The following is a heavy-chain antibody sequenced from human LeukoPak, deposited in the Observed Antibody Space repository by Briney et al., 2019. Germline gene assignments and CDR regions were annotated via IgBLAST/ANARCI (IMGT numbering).Heavy chain of an antibody. CDR3: ARSSRDGYNYFDY. V-gene: IGHV4-39*01. Sequence: SETLSLTCTVSGGSISSSYFYWDWIRQPPGKGLEWIGSMYYSGSTYYNSSLKSRVTISVDTSKNQFSLKLSSVTAADTAVYYCARSSRDGYNYFDYWGQGTLVTVSS. CDR2: MYYSGST. J-gene: IGHJ4*02. D-gene: IGHD5-24*01. CDR1: GGSISSSYFY.